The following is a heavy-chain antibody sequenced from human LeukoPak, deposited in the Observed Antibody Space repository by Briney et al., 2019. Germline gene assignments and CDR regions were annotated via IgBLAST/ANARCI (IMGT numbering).Heavy chain of an antibody. CDR1: GFTSSSYA. CDR2: ISGSGGST. D-gene: IGHD2-2*01. CDR3: ARDLRDCSSTSCEIALDY. V-gene: IGHV3-23*01. J-gene: IGHJ4*02. Sequence: GGSLRLSCAASGFTSSSYAMSWVRQAPGKGLEWVSTISGSGGSTYYADSVKGRFTISRDNSKNTLYLQMNSLRAEDTAVYYCARDLRDCSSTSCEIALDYWGQGTLVPVTS.